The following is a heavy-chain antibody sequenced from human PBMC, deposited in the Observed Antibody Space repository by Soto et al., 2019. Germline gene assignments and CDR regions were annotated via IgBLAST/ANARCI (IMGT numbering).Heavy chain of an antibody. CDR2: INPSGGST. D-gene: IGHD6-13*01. CDR3: LSVAVAGSDWFDP. V-gene: IGHV1-46*01. Sequence: ASVKVSCKASGYTFTSYYMHLVRQAPGQGLEWMGIINPSGGSTSYAQKFQGRVTMTRDTSTSTVYMELSSLRSEDTAVYYCLSVAVAGSDWFDPWGQGTLVTSPQ. CDR1: GYTFTSYY. J-gene: IGHJ5*02.